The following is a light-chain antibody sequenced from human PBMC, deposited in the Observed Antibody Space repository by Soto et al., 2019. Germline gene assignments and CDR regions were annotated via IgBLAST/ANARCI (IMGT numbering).Light chain of an antibody. CDR3: QQIYSNPYT. V-gene: IGKV1-39*01. CDR2: AAS. CDR1: QSISSY. J-gene: IGKJ2*01. Sequence: DIQMTQSPSSLSASVGDRVTITCRASQSISSYLNWYQQKPGKAPKLLIYAASSLQSGVPSRFSGSGSGTDFTLTTSSLQPEDFATDDWQQIYSNPYTFGGGLKLEIK.